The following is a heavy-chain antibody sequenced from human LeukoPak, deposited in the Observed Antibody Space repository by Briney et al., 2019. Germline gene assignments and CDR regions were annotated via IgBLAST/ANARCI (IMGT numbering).Heavy chain of an antibody. CDR1: GYTFTSYD. J-gene: IGHJ4*02. D-gene: IGHD3-10*01. CDR3: ARESQGSYYFDY. V-gene: IGHV1-8*01. Sequence: ASVKVSCKASGYTFTSYDINWVRQATGQGLEWMGWMNPNSGNTGYAQKFQGGVTMTRNTSISTAYMELSSLRSEDTAVYYCARESQGSYYFDYWGQGTLVTVSS. CDR2: MNPNSGNT.